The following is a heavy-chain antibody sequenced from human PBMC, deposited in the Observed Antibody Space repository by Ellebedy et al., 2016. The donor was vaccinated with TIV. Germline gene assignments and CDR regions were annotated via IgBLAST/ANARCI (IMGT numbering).Heavy chain of an antibody. J-gene: IGHJ6*03. CDR3: ATVSGSDVYYYMDV. D-gene: IGHD3-10*01. Sequence: MPSETLSLTCTVSNGSIRSNVYFWGWIRQPPGKGLEWIGSSFYIGSTYYNPSLKTRVAISVDTSKNQFSLKLRSVTAADTAVYYCATVSGSDVYYYMDVWGKGTTVIVSS. CDR2: SFYIGST. CDR1: NGSIRSNVYF. V-gene: IGHV4-39*07.